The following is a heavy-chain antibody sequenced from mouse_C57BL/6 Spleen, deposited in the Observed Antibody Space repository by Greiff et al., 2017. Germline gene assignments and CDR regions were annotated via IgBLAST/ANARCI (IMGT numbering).Heavy chain of an antibody. D-gene: IGHD2-5*01. CDR1: GYTFTSYW. Sequence: QVQLQQPGAELVKPGASVKMSCKASGYTFTSYWITWVKQRPGQGLEWIGDIYPGSGSTNYNEKFKSKATLTVDTSSSTAYMQLSSLTSEDSAVYYCAREYSNSAWFAYWGQGTLVTVSA. CDR2: IYPGSGST. V-gene: IGHV1-55*01. CDR3: AREYSNSAWFAY. J-gene: IGHJ3*01.